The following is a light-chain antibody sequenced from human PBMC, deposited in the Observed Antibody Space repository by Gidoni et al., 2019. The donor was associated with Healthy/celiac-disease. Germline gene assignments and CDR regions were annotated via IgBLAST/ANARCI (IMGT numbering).Light chain of an antibody. CDR3: QQYNNWSYT. J-gene: IGKJ2*01. CDR1: QSGSSS. CDR2: GAS. Sequence: IVMTQSPATLSVSPAERATLSCRASQSGSSSLAWYQQKPGQAPSPLIYGASTRVTSIPARFSGSGSGTEFTLTISSRQYEDVAVYYCQQYNNWSYTFGQGTKLEIK. V-gene: IGKV3-15*01.